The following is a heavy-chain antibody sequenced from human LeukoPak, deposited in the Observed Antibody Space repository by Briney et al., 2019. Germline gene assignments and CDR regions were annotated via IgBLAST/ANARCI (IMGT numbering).Heavy chain of an antibody. Sequence: PSETLSLTCTVSGGSISSYYWSWIRQPPGKGLELIGYIYYSGSTNYNPSLKSRVTISVDTSKNQFSLKLSSVTAADTAVYYCARGYYYDSSGYFDAFDIWGQGTMVTVSS. CDR3: ARGYYYDSSGYFDAFDI. CDR1: GGSISSYY. J-gene: IGHJ3*02. V-gene: IGHV4-59*01. D-gene: IGHD3-22*01. CDR2: IYYSGST.